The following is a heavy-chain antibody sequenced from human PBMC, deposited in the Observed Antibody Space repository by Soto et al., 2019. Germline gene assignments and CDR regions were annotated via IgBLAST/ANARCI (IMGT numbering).Heavy chain of an antibody. D-gene: IGHD2-21*01. J-gene: IGHJ5*02. CDR3: ARERAAVDKYNWFDP. CDR1: GGSISSGGYY. Sequence: QVQLQESGPGLVKPSQTLSLTCTVSGGSISSGGYYWSWIRQHPGKGLEWIGYIYYSGSTYYNPSLKSRVTISVDTSKNQFSLKLSSVTAADTAVYYCARERAAVDKYNWFDPWGQGTLVTVSS. V-gene: IGHV4-31*03. CDR2: IYYSGST.